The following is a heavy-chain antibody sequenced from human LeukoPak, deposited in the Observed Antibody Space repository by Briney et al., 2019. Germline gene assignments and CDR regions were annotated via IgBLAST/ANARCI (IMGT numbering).Heavy chain of an antibody. CDR1: GGSISSYY. CDR2: IYYSGST. D-gene: IGHD6-19*01. CDR3: ARIIAVAGSGGNYYYYYYMDV. J-gene: IGHJ6*03. Sequence: SETLSLTCTVSGGSISSYYWSWIRQPPGKGLEWIGYIYYSGSTNYNPSLKSRVTIPVETSKNQFSLKLSSVTAADTAVYYCARIIAVAGSGGNYYYYYYMDVWGKGTTVTISS. V-gene: IGHV4-59*01.